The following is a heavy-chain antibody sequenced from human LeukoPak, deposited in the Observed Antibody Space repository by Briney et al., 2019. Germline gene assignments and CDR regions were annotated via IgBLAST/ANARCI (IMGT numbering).Heavy chain of an antibody. CDR2: MNPNSGNT. D-gene: IGHD3-9*01. CDR3: ARSPSIRYFDWLLEYYFDY. V-gene: IGHV1-8*01. CDR1: GYTFTSYD. Sequence: GASVKVSCKASGYTFTSYDISWVRQATGQGLEWMGWMNPNSGNTGYAQKFQGRVTMTRNTSISTAYMELSSLRSEDTAVYYCARSPSIRYFDWLLEYYFDYWGQGTLVTVSS. J-gene: IGHJ4*02.